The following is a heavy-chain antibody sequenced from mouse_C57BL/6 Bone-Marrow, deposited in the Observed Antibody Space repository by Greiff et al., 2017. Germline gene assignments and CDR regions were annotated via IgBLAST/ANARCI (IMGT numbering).Heavy chain of an antibody. CDR3: ARWGAMDY. CDR1: GYTFTSYW. Sequence: QVQLQQPGAELVMPGASVKLSCKASGYTFTSYWMHWVKQRPGQGLEWIGEIDPSDSYTNYNQKFKGKSTLTVDKSSSTAYIQLSSLTSEDSAVYYCARWGAMDYWGQGTSVTVSS. J-gene: IGHJ4*01. V-gene: IGHV1-69*01. CDR2: IDPSDSYT.